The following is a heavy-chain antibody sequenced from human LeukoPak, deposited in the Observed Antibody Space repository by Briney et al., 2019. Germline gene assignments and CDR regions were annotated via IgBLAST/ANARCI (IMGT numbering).Heavy chain of an antibody. D-gene: IGHD3-10*01. Sequence: PGGSLRLSCAASGFTLSVDVMQWVRQAPGKGLEWVACMRSDGSNRYYTDSVKGRFTISRDNSKDTLYLQMNSLRAEDMALYYCAKDIAPVVQGYMDVWGKGTTVTVSS. V-gene: IGHV3-30*02. CDR3: AKDIAPVVQGYMDV. CDR2: MRSDGSNR. CDR1: GFTLSVDV. J-gene: IGHJ6*03.